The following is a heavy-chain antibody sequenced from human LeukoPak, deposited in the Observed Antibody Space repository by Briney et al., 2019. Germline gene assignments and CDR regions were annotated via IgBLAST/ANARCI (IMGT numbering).Heavy chain of an antibody. D-gene: IGHD2-2*01. CDR2: IRYDGSNK. J-gene: IGHJ4*02. CDR3: AKVERVLVVPAAISDY. CDR1: GFTFSSYG. Sequence: GGSLRLSCAASGFTFSSYGMHWVRQAPGKGLEWVAFIRYDGSNKYYADSVKGRFTISRGNSRNTLYLQMNSLRAEDTAMYYCAKVERVLVVPAAISDYWGQGTLVTVSS. V-gene: IGHV3-30*02.